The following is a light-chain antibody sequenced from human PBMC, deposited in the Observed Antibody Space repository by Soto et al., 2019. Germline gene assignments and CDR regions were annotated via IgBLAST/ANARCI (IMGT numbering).Light chain of an antibody. V-gene: IGLV2-14*03. CDR1: SSDVGGYNY. CDR3: TAYTSSNTLNYF. J-gene: IGLJ1*01. CDR2: DVS. Sequence: QSALTQPASVSGSPGQSITISCTGTSSDVGGYNYVSWYQQHPGKAPKLMIYDVSNRASRVSTRFSGPRSGKMASLTISGLQAEDEADYYCTAYTSSNTLNYFFGPGTKVTGL.